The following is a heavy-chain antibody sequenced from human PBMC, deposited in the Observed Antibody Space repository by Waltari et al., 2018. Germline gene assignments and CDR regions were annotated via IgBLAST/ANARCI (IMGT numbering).Heavy chain of an antibody. J-gene: IGHJ4*02. CDR1: GGSISSYY. Sequence: QVQLQESGPGLVKPSETLSLTCTVSGGSISSYYWSWIRQPPGKGLELIGYIDYSGGTNYNPSLKSRVTISVDTSKNQFSLKLSSVTAADTAVYYCARQYYDFWSGSTPFDYWGQGTLVTVSS. CDR3: ARQYYDFWSGSTPFDY. V-gene: IGHV4-59*08. CDR2: IDYSGGT. D-gene: IGHD3-3*01.